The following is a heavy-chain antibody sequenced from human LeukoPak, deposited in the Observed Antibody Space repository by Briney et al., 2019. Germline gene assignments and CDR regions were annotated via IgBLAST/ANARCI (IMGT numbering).Heavy chain of an antibody. V-gene: IGHV4-34*01. CDR2: INHSGST. CDR1: GGSFSGYY. J-gene: IGHJ4*02. D-gene: IGHD2-2*01. CDR3: ARIRGIGYCSSTSCPPQF. Sequence: SETLSLTCAVYGGSFSGYYWSWIRQPPGKGLEWIGEINHSGSTNYNPSLKSRVTISVDTSKNQFSLKLSSVTAADTAVYYCARIRGIGYCSSTSCPPQFWGQGTLVTVSS.